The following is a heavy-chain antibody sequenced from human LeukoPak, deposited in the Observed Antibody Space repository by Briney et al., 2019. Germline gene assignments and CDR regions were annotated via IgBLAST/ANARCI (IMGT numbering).Heavy chain of an antibody. CDR3: AKDYLLGYCSTTNCYAFDL. D-gene: IGHD2-2*01. CDR2: ISGSGGAT. J-gene: IGHJ3*01. Sequence: GGSLRLSCAASGFTFNNYAMSWVRQAPGKGLEWVSAISGSGGATYYADSVKGRFTVSRDNSKNTLYLQVNSLRAEDTAIYYCAKDYLLGYCSTTNCYAFDLWGQGTMVTVSP. CDR1: GFTFNNYA. V-gene: IGHV3-23*01.